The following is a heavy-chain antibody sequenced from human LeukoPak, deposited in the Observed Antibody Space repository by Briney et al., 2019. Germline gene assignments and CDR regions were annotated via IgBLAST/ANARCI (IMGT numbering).Heavy chain of an antibody. Sequence: PSETLSLTCAVYGGSFSGYYWSWIRQHPGKGLEWIWYIYYSGSTYYNPSLKSRVTISVDTSKNQFSLKLSSVTAADTAVYYCARAGRSSSWYYFDYWGQGTLVTVSS. CDR2: IYYSGST. V-gene: IGHV4-31*11. CDR3: ARAGRSSSWYYFDY. D-gene: IGHD6-13*01. J-gene: IGHJ4*02. CDR1: GGSFSGYY.